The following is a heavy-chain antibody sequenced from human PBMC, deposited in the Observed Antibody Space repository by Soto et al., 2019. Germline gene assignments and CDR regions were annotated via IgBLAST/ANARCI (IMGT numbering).Heavy chain of an antibody. V-gene: IGHV3-23*01. CDR2: ISGGGGST. D-gene: IGHD1-26*01. Sequence: EVQLLESGGGLVQPGGSLRLSGAASGFTFSTYAMNWVRQAPGKGLEWVSAISGGGGSTYYADSVKGRVTISRDNSKNTLYLQMNSLRAEDTAVYYCAKVSLGALTFTDYYYYGLDVWGQGTTVTVSS. J-gene: IGHJ6*02. CDR3: AKVSLGALTFTDYYYYGLDV. CDR1: GFTFSTYA.